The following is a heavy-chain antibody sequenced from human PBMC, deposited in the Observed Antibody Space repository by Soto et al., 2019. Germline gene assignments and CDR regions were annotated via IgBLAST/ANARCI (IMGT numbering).Heavy chain of an antibody. D-gene: IGHD6-19*01. CDR2: IYNSGSP. V-gene: IGHV4-39*01. CDR1: VGPTSRSSYY. J-gene: IGHJ4*02. CDR3: ARKSDAVASKPPDY. Sequence: QLQLQESGPGQVKPSETRSLTCTVSVGPTSRSSYYWGWIRHPPGKGLEWIGSIYNSGSPSYNPSLKSRVTISVDTSKNQLSLRLSSVTVADTAVYYCARKSDAVASKPPDYWGQGTLVTVSS.